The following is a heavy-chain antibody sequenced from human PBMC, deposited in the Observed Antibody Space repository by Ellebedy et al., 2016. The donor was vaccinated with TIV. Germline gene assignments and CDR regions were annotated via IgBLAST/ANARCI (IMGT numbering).Heavy chain of an antibody. D-gene: IGHD3-16*01. CDR3: ARGNYNDINAYPLFDP. Sequence: AASVKVSCKASGYTFNSYEIYWVRQAPGQGLECVGWVNPKSGKTDFAQNFQGRVTLTTNTPITTAYMELSSLTSEDTAVYYFARGNYNDINAYPLFDPWGQGTLVTVSS. J-gene: IGHJ5*02. CDR1: GYTFNSYE. CDR2: VNPKSGKT. V-gene: IGHV1-8*01.